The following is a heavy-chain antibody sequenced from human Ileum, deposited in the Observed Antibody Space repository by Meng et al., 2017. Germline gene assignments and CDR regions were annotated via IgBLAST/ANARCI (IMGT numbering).Heavy chain of an antibody. V-gene: IGHV3-23*01. Sequence: GGSLRLSCVASGFTFSIYAMSWVRQAPGKGLVWFSGISPSGGTTHYADSVMGRFTISRDNSKNTLYLQLNSLRGEDTAVYYCAKDGKMSIVSDRYYFDSWGQGTLVTVSS. CDR2: ISPSGGTT. J-gene: IGHJ4*02. CDR3: AKDGKMSIVSDRYYFDS. CDR1: GFTFSIYA. D-gene: IGHD3-22*01.